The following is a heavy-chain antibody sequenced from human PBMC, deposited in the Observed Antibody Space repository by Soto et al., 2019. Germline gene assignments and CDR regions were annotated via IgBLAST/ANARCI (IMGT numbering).Heavy chain of an antibody. CDR2: INPSGGST. CDR3: ARGIVIAVKTYYFDY. J-gene: IGHJ4*02. D-gene: IGHD6-19*01. CDR1: GGSIRTHY. V-gene: IGHV1-46*03. Sequence: CNVSGGSIRTHYWSWIRQPPGKGLEWMGIINPSGGSTSYAQKFQGRVTMTRDTSTSTVYMELSSLRSEGTAVYYCARGIVIAVKTYYFDYWGQGTLVTVSS.